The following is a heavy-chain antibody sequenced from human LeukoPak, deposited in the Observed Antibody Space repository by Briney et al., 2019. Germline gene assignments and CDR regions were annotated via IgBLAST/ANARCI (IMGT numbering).Heavy chain of an antibody. V-gene: IGHV1-2*02. Sequence: GASVTVSFKSSGYTFTDYYMHWVRQAPGQGLEWMGWINPNSGGTNYAQKFQGRVTMTRDTSISTAYMELSRLRSDDTAVYYCARARRYCSSTSCYRDAFDIWGQGTMVTVSS. CDR3: ARARRYCSSTSCYRDAFDI. J-gene: IGHJ3*02. D-gene: IGHD2-2*01. CDR2: INPNSGGT. CDR1: GYTFTDYY.